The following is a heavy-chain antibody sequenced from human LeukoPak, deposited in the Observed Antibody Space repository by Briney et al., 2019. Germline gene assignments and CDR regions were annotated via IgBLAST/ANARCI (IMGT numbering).Heavy chain of an antibody. J-gene: IGHJ6*02. CDR1: GFTFSSYY. CDR3: ARSYSGFSYGRYGMDV. D-gene: IGHD5-18*01. V-gene: IGHV3-74*01. CDR2: INNDVSST. Sequence: AGSLRLSCAASGFTFSSYYLHWIRQPPGKGLVWVSRINNDVSSTNYPYPVNRRTTTSRDNTNNFPFLQMNSLRAEDTAVYYCARSYSGFSYGRYGMDVWGQGTTVTVSS.